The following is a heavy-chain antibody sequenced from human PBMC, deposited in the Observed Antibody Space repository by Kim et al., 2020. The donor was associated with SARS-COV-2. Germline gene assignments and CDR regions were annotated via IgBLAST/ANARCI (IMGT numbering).Heavy chain of an antibody. J-gene: IGHJ5*02. CDR2: IYTSGST. Sequence: SETLSLTCTVSGGSISSYYWSWIRQPAGKGLEWIGRIYTSGSTNYNPSLKSRVTMSVDTSKNQFSLKLSSVTAAATAVYYCVREALVPAARKFDPWGQGTLVTVSS. CDR3: VREALVPAARKFDP. CDR1: GGSISSYY. D-gene: IGHD2-2*01. V-gene: IGHV4-4*07.